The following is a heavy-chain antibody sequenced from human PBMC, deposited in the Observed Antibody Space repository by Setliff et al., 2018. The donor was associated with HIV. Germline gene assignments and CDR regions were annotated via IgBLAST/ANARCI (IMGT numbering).Heavy chain of an antibody. J-gene: IGHJ4*01. Sequence: SETLSLTCTVSGFTFSDAGMSWVRQPPGKGLEWIGYVYYSGSTNYNPSLKSRVTLSFDTSKNNFSLNLNSVTATDTAVYYCARGLKGGGYYFDYWGQGMLVTVSS. CDR3: ARGLKGGGYYFDY. D-gene: IGHD1-26*01. V-gene: IGHV4-59*08. CDR1: GFTFSDAG. CDR2: VYYSGST.